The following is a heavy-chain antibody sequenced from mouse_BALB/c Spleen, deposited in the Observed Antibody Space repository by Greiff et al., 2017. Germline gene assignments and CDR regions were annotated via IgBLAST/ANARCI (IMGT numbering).Heavy chain of an antibody. J-gene: IGHJ2*01. V-gene: IGHV3-8*02. CDR1: GDSITSGY. Sequence: EVQLQESGPSLVKPSQTLSLTCSVTGDSITSGYWNWIRKFPGNKLEYMGYISYSGSTYYNPSLKSRISITRDTSKNQYYLQLNSVTTEDTATYYCARDYYGRGYFDYWGQGTTLTVSS. D-gene: IGHD1-2*01. CDR2: ISYSGST. CDR3: ARDYYGRGYFDY.